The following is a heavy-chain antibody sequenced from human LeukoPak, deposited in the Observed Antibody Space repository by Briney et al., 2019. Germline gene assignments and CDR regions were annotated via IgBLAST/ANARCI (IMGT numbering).Heavy chain of an antibody. Sequence: GGSLRLSCAASGFTFSSYAMSWVRQAPGKGLEWVAFIRYDGSNKYYADSVKGRFTISRDNSKNTLYLQMNSLRAEDTAVYYCAKEGVAGTTAYYYFDYWGQGTLVTVSS. V-gene: IGHV3-30*02. CDR2: IRYDGSNK. J-gene: IGHJ4*02. D-gene: IGHD4-17*01. CDR1: GFTFSSYA. CDR3: AKEGVAGTTAYYYFDY.